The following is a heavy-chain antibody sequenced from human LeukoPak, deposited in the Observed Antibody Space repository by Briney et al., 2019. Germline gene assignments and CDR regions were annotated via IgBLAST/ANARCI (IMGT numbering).Heavy chain of an antibody. D-gene: IGHD1-26*01. Sequence: GGSLRLSCAASGFTFSSYSMNWVRQAPGKGLEWVSYISSSSSIIYYADSVKGRFTISRDNAKNSLYLQMNSLRAEDTAVYYCARDSLELLRAFDIWGQGTMVTVSS. CDR2: ISSSSSII. V-gene: IGHV3-48*04. CDR3: ARDSLELLRAFDI. J-gene: IGHJ3*02. CDR1: GFTFSSYS.